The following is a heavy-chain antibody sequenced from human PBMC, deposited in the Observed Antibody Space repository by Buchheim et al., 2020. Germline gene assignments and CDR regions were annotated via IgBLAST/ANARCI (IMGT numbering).Heavy chain of an antibody. CDR1: GFTFSSYW. J-gene: IGHJ6*02. Sequence: EVQLVESGGGLVQPGGSLRLSCAASGFTFSSYWMSWVRQAPGKGLEWVANIKQDGSEKYYVDSVKGRFTISRDNAKNSLYLQMNSLRAEDTAVYYCARGRPYYDFWSGYYAYYYYGMDVWGQGT. CDR3: ARGRPYYDFWSGYYAYYYYGMDV. V-gene: IGHV3-7*04. CDR2: IKQDGSEK. D-gene: IGHD3-3*01.